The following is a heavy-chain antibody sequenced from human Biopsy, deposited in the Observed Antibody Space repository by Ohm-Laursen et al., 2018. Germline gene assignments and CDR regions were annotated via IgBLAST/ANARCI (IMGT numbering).Heavy chain of an antibody. CDR1: GGSISSDY. D-gene: IGHD3-3*01. V-gene: IGHV4-59*01. J-gene: IGHJ3*01. Sequence: SETLSLTCTVSGGSISSDYWSWIRQPPRKGLEWIGYISSRGSTNYNPSLRGRVTITVDTSKNQFSLKLTSVTAADTAVFFCARLYRLDDYWNDDPPDAFDVWGPGTMVTVSS. CDR2: ISSRGST. CDR3: ARLYRLDDYWNDDPPDAFDV.